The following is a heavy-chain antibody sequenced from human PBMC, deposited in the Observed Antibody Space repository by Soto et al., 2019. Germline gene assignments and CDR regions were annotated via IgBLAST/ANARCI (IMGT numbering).Heavy chain of an antibody. J-gene: IGHJ6*02. CDR1: GGSISSGDYY. V-gene: IGHV4-30-4*01. CDR3: ARVFNTYYGMDV. CDR2: IYYSGST. Sequence: QVQLQESGPGLVKPSQTLSLTCTVSGGSISSGDYYWSWIRQPPGKGLEWIGYIYYSGSTYYHPSLKSRVTISVDPSKNQFSLKLSSVTAADTAVYYCARVFNTYYGMDVWGQGTTVTVSS.